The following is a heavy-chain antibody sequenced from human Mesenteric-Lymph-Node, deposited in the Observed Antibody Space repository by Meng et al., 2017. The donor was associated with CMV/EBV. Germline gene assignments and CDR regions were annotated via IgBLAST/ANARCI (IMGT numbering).Heavy chain of an antibody. CDR1: GYTFTSYG. Sequence: ASVKVSCKASGYTFTSYGISWVRQAPGQGLEWMGWISAYNGNTNYAQKLQGRVTMTTDPSTSTAYMELRSLRSEDTAVYYCARVVKQLVRRSPNWFDPWGQGTLVTVSS. J-gene: IGHJ5*02. D-gene: IGHD6-6*01. V-gene: IGHV1-18*01. CDR2: ISAYNGNT. CDR3: ARVVKQLVRRSPNWFDP.